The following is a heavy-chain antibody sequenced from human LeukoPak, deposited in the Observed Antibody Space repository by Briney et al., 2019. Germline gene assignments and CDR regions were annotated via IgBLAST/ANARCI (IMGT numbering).Heavy chain of an antibody. CDR3: ARPYGSGSYYNDNWFDP. D-gene: IGHD3-10*01. Sequence: ASVKVSCKASGYTFTSYDINWVRQATGQGLEWMGWMNPNSGNTGYAQKFQGRVTITADKSTSTAYMELSSLRSEDTAVYYCARPYGSGSYYNDNWFDPWGQGTLVTVSS. V-gene: IGHV1-8*01. J-gene: IGHJ5*02. CDR2: MNPNSGNT. CDR1: GYTFTSYD.